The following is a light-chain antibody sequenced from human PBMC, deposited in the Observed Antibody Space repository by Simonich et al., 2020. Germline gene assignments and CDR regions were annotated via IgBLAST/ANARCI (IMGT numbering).Light chain of an antibody. V-gene: IGKV1-39*01. CDR3: QQSYSTPFT. CDR2: AAS. CDR1: QSISSY. J-gene: IGKJ3*01. Sequence: DIQMTQSPSSLSASVGDRVTITCLASQSISSYLNWDQQKPGKAPKLLIYAASSLPSGVPSSFSGSGSGTDFTLTISSLPPEVFATYYCQQSYSTPFTFGPGTKVFIK.